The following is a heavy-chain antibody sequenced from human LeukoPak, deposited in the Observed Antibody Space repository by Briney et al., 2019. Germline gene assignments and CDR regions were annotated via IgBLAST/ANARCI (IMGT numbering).Heavy chain of an antibody. Sequence: SVKVSCKASGGTFSSYAISWVRQAPGQGLEWMGGIIPIFGTANYAQKFQGRVTITADESTSTAYMELSSLRSEDTAVYYCARFSTGYCSGGSCYDTIFADAFDIWGQGTMVTVSS. V-gene: IGHV1-69*13. J-gene: IGHJ3*02. CDR2: IIPIFGTA. CDR3: ARFSTGYCSGGSCYDTIFADAFDI. D-gene: IGHD2-15*01. CDR1: GGTFSSYA.